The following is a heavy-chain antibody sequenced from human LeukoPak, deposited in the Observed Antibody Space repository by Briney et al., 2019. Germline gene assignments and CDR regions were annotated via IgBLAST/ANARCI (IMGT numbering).Heavy chain of an antibody. CDR3: ARAPRDRGYCGATSCFEYMDV. V-gene: IGHV4-59*01. Sequence: SETLSLTCTVSGASFSSYYWSWLRQPPGKGLEWIAYIFYNGNTKYNPSLKSRVTISVDTSKTQFSLKVTSVTAVDTAVYYCARAPRDRGYCGATSCFEYMDVWGRGTTVTISS. J-gene: IGHJ6*03. D-gene: IGHD2-2*01. CDR1: GASFSSYY. CDR2: IFYNGNT.